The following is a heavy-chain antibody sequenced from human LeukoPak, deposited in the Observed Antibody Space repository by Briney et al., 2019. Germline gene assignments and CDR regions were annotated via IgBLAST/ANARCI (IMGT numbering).Heavy chain of an antibody. D-gene: IGHD3-10*01. V-gene: IGHV1-69*04. CDR2: IIPILGIA. CDR3: ARATMVRGVIYNWFDP. Sequence: SVKVSCKASGYTFTSYYMHWVRQAPGQGLEWMGRIIPILGIANYAQKFQGRVTITADKSTSTAYMELSSLRSEDTAVYYCARATMVRGVIYNWFDPWGQGTLVTVSS. J-gene: IGHJ5*02. CDR1: GYTFTSYY.